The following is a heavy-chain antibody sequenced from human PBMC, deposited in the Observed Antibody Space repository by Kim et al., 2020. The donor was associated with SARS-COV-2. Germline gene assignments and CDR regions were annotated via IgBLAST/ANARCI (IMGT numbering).Heavy chain of an antibody. Sequence: TEYAPSVKGRFIVSRENSENSLYLQMNSLKAEDTAVYYCARDTAAAMDVWGQGTTVTVSS. V-gene: IGHV3-72*01. CDR2: T. D-gene: IGHD6-25*01. CDR3: ARDTAAAMDV. J-gene: IGHJ6*02.